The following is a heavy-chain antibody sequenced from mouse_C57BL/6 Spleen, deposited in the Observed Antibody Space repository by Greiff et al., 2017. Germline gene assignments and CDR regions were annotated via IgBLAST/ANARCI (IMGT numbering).Heavy chain of an antibody. D-gene: IGHD2-5*01. CDR3: ARNSNWYFDV. J-gene: IGHJ1*03. CDR1: GYTFTDYY. V-gene: IGHV1-75*01. CDR2: IFPGSGST. Sequence: QVQLQQSGPELVKPGASVKISCKASGYTFTDYYINWVTQRPGQGLEWIGWIFPGSGSTYYNEKFKGKATLTVDKSSSTAYMLLISLTSADAAVYFCARNSNWYFDVWGTGTTVTVSS.